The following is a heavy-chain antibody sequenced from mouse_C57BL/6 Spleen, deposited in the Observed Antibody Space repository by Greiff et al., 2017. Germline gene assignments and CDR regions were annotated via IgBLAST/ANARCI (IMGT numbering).Heavy chain of an antibody. Sequence: VQLQQSGAELVRPGASVTLSCKASGYTFTDYEMHWVKQTPVHGLEWIGAIDPETGGTAYNQKFKGKAIRTADKSSSTAYMELRSLTSEDAAVYYCTRPVPFDYWGQGTTLTGSS. CDR1: GYTFTDYE. J-gene: IGHJ2*01. D-gene: IGHD6-1*01. CDR2: IDPETGGT. CDR3: TRPVPFDY. V-gene: IGHV1-15*01.